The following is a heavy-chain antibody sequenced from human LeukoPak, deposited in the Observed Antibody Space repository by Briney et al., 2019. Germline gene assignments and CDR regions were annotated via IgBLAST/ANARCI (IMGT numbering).Heavy chain of an antibody. V-gene: IGHV3-21*01. CDR2: ISSSSSYI. D-gene: IGHD2-2*01. J-gene: IGHJ6*02. CDR1: GFTFSSYS. CDR3: ARLYCSSTSCPRSMDV. Sequence: PGGSLRLSCAASGFTFSSYSMNWVRQAPGKGLEWVSSISSSSSYIYYADSVKGRFTISRDNAKNSLYLQMNSLRAEDTAVYYCARLYCSSTSCPRSMDVWGQGTTVTVSS.